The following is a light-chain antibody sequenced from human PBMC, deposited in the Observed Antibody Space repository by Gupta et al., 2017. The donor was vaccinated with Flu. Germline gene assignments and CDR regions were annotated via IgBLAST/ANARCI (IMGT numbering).Light chain of an antibody. Sequence: VLTHSQAILSLSPGERATLSCRASQSVANDLAWYQQKPGQPPRLLIASASYRATDIPARFSGSGYGTDFTLTSSSLEPEDFAIYYCQQRRTWPPAATFGQGTKVEVK. CDR2: SAS. V-gene: IGKV3-11*01. CDR1: QSVAND. J-gene: IGKJ1*01. CDR3: QQRRTWPPAAT.